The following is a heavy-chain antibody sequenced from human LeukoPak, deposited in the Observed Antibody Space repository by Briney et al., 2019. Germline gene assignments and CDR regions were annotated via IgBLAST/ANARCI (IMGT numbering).Heavy chain of an antibody. CDR2: INHSGST. D-gene: IGHD6-19*01. CDR3: ARAPPEESWLVYFDS. V-gene: IGHV4-34*01. Sequence: SETLSLTCAVYGGSFSGYYWSWIRQPPGKGLEWIGEINHSGSTNYNPSLKSRVTISVDTSKNQFSLKLSSVTPADTAIYYCARAPPEESWLVYFDSWGQGTLVTVSS. J-gene: IGHJ4*02. CDR1: GGSFSGYY.